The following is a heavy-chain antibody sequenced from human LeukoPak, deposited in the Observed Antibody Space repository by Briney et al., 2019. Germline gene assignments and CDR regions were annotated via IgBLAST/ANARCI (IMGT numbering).Heavy chain of an antibody. CDR2: VSGSGGST. CDR1: GFTFSSYA. CDR3: AKVGQQWLVPRPFDY. V-gene: IGHV3-23*01. J-gene: IGHJ4*02. D-gene: IGHD6-19*01. Sequence: GGSLRPSCAASGFTFSSYAMSWVRQAPGKGLEWVSAVSGSGGSTYYVDSVKGRFTISRDNSKNTLYLQMNSLRAEDTAVFYCAKVGQQWLVPRPFDYWGQGTLVTVSS.